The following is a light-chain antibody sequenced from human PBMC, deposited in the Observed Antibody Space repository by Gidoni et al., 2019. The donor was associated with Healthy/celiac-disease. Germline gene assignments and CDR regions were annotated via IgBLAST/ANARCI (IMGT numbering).Light chain of an antibody. J-gene: IGKJ4*01. CDR3: QQSYSTGLT. CDR2: AAS. V-gene: IGKV1-39*01. CDR1: QSISSY. Sequence: DIQLTQSPSSLSASVGDRVTITCRASQSISSYLNWYQQKPGKAPKLLIYAASSLQSGVPSRFSGSGSGTDFTLTISSLQPEDFATYYCQQSYSTGLTFXGXTKVEIK.